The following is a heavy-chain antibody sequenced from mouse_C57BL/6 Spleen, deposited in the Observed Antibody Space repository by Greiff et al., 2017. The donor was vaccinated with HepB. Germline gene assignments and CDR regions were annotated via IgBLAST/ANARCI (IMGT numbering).Heavy chain of an antibody. CDR3: ATTVVATGPFDY. CDR1: GYTFTSYW. J-gene: IGHJ2*01. CDR2: IYPSDSET. Sequence: QVQLQQPGAELVRPGSSVKLSCKASGYTFTSYWMDWVKQRPGQGLEWIGNIYPSDSETHYNQKFKDKATLTVDKSSSTAYMQLSSLTSEDSAVYYCATTVVATGPFDYWGQGTTLTVSS. D-gene: IGHD1-1*01. V-gene: IGHV1-61*01.